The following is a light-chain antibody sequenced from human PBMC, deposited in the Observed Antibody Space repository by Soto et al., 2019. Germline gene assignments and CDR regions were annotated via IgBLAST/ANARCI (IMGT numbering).Light chain of an antibody. V-gene: IGLV2-8*01. CDR3: CSYADSNNV. CDR2: EVS. CDR1: SSDVGGYNY. J-gene: IGLJ1*01. Sequence: QSVLTQPASVSGSPGQSITISCTGTSSDVGGYNYVSWYQQHPGKAPKLMIYEVSKRPSGVPDRFSGSKSGNTASLTVSGLQAEDEADYYCCSYADSNNVFGTGTKVTVL.